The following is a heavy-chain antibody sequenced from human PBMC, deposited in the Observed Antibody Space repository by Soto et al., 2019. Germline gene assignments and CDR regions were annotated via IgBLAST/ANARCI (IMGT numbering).Heavy chain of an antibody. J-gene: IGHJ4*02. CDR3: ASRYDDTSGNFDY. V-gene: IGHV1-69*02. CDR1: GDSFSRST. CDR2: IIPMLGIA. D-gene: IGHD3-22*01. Sequence: QVQLVQSGAEVKRPGSSVKVSCKASGDSFSRSTFSWVRQAPGQGLEWMGRIIPMLGIANYAQTFQGRVTITADKSTSTAYMALSSLRSEDTAVYYCASRYDDTSGNFDYWGQGTLVTVSS.